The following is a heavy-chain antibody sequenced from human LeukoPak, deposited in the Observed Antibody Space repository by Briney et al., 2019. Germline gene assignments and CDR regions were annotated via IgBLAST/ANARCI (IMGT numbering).Heavy chain of an antibody. CDR2: INYSGST. CDR1: GGSISSYY. J-gene: IGHJ2*01. CDR3: ARGVGATYDL. V-gene: IGHV4-59*01. Sequence: PSETLSLTCTVSGGSISSYYWSWIRQPPGKGLEWIGYINYSGSTNYNPSLKSRVTISVDTSKNQFSLKLSSVTAADTAVYYCARGVGATYDLWGRGTLVTVSS. D-gene: IGHD1-26*01.